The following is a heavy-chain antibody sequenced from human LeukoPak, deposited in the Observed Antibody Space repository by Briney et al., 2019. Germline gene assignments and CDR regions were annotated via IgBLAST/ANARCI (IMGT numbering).Heavy chain of an antibody. J-gene: IGHJ6*02. V-gene: IGHV3-33*06. Sequence: GGSLRLSCAASGFTFSSYGMHWVRQAPGKGLEWVAVIWYDGSNKYYADSVKGRFTISRDNSKNTLYLQMNSLRAEDTAVYYCAKGGSSGSGSYFNIWSRYYYYGMDVWGQGTTVTVSS. D-gene: IGHD3-10*01. CDR2: IWYDGSNK. CDR1: GFTFSSYG. CDR3: AKGGSSGSGSYFNIWSRYYYYGMDV.